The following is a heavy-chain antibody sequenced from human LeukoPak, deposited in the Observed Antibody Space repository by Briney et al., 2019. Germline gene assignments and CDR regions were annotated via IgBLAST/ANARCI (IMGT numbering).Heavy chain of an antibody. CDR1: GFRFNSIG. D-gene: IGHD6-13*01. CDR3: AKSYSSSWPLILDY. J-gene: IGHJ4*02. V-gene: IGHV3-30*02. Sequence: PGGSLRLSCATSGFRFNSIGIHWVRQAPGKGLEWVAFIRDGGGTEYYADSVKGRFTISRDNSKNTLYLQMNSLRAEDTAVYYCAKSYSSSWPLILDYWGQGTLVTVSS. CDR2: IRDGGGTE.